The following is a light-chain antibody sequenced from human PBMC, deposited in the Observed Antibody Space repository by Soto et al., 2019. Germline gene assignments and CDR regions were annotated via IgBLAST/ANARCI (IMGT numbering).Light chain of an antibody. J-gene: IGKJ1*01. CDR2: GAS. CDR1: ESVSGTY. V-gene: IGKV3-20*01. CDR3: QHYHMSQWT. Sequence: EILLTQSPGTLSLSPGQRVTLSCRASESVSGTYLTWYQQKPGQPPRLLVFGASSRATGVPDRFSGSGSGTDFTLTITSLEPEDFAVYYCQHYHMSQWTFGQWTRVEI.